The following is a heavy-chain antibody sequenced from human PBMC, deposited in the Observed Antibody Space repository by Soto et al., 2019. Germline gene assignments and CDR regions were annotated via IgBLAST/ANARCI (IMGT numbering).Heavy chain of an antibody. Sequence: ASVKVSCKASGYTFTSYDSNWVRQATGQGLEWMGWMNPNSGNTGYAQKFRGRVTMTRNTSISTAYMELGSLRSEDTAVYYCARTDYDFWSGYSKGYMDVWGKATTVTVSS. J-gene: IGHJ6*03. CDR2: MNPNSGNT. V-gene: IGHV1-8*01. CDR3: ARTDYDFWSGYSKGYMDV. CDR1: GYTFTSYD. D-gene: IGHD3-3*01.